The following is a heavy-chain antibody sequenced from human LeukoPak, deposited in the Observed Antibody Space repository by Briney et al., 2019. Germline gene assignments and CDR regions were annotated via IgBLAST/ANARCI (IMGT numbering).Heavy chain of an antibody. D-gene: IGHD4-17*01. CDR2: IRYDGSNK. Sequence: GGSLRLTCAASGFTFSTYDMHWVRQAPGKGLEWVAFIRYDGSNKYYADSVKGRFTISRDNSNNTLYLRMNTLRAEDTAVYYCAKLSYGDPVDYWGQGTLVTVSS. CDR1: GFTFSTYD. J-gene: IGHJ4*02. V-gene: IGHV3-30*02. CDR3: AKLSYGDPVDY.